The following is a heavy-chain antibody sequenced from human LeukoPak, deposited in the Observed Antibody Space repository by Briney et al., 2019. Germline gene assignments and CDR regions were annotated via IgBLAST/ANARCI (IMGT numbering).Heavy chain of an antibody. CDR1: GYSFTSYW. CDR2: IYPGDSNT. Sequence: GESLKISCKGSGYSFTSYWIGWVRQMPGKGLEWMGIIYPGDSNTRYSPSFQGQVTISADKSISTAYLQWSSLKASDTAMYYCARTSIAARWMFDYWGQGTLVTVSS. J-gene: IGHJ4*02. V-gene: IGHV5-51*01. D-gene: IGHD6-6*01. CDR3: ARTSIAARWMFDY.